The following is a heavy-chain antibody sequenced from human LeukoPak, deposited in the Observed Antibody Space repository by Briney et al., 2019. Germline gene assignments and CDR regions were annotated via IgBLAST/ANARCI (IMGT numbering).Heavy chain of an antibody. CDR2: IYYSGST. V-gene: IGHV4-39*07. J-gene: IGHJ6*02. CDR1: GGSISSSSYY. CDR3: ARASGGTGSFYYYYGMDV. D-gene: IGHD1-26*01. Sequence: SETLSLTCTVSGGSISSSSYYWGWIRQPPGKGLEWIGSIYYSGSTYYNPSLKSRVTISVDTSKNQFSLKLSSVTAADTAVYYCARASGGTGSFYYYYGMDVWGQGTTVTVSS.